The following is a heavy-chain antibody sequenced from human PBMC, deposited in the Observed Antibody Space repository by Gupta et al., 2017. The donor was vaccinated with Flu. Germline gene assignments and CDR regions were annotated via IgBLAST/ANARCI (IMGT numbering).Heavy chain of an antibody. V-gene: IGHV4-59*01. Sequence: IYYSGSTNYNPSLKSRVTISVDTSKNQFSLKLSSVTAADTAVYYCARSQWGQSEHGDYDPGLGSYYYYGMDVWGQGTTVTVSS. D-gene: IGHD4-17*01. J-gene: IGHJ6*02. CDR2: IYYSGST. CDR3: ARSQWGQSEHGDYDPGLGSYYYYGMDV.